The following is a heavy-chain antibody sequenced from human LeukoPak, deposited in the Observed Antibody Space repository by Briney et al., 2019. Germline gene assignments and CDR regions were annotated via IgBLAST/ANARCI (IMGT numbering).Heavy chain of an antibody. V-gene: IGHV3-23*01. D-gene: IGHD6-13*01. Sequence: GGSLRLSCAASGFTFSSYAMSWVRQAPGKGLEWVSAISGSGGSTYYADSVKGRFTISRDNSKNTLYLQMNSLRAEDTAVYYCSGSSWYGYYYYGMDVWGQGTTVTASS. CDR3: SGSSWYGYYYYGMDV. J-gene: IGHJ6*02. CDR1: GFTFSSYA. CDR2: ISGSGGST.